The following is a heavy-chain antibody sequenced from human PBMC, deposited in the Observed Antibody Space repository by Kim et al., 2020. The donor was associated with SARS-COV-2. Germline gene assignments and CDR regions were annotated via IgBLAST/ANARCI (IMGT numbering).Heavy chain of an antibody. CDR1: GGSISSSSYY. J-gene: IGHJ4*02. Sequence: SETLSLTCTVSGGSISSSSYYWGWIRQPPGKGLEWIGSIYYSGSTYYNPSLKSRVTISVDTSKNQFSLKLSSVTAADTAVYYCARRGDSSSWFPDYWGQG. V-gene: IGHV4-39*01. D-gene: IGHD6-13*01. CDR3: ARRGDSSSWFPDY. CDR2: IYYSGST.